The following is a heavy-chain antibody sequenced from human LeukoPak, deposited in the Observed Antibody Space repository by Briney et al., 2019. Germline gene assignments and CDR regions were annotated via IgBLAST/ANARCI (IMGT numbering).Heavy chain of an antibody. Sequence: PGGSLRLSXAASGFTVSSNYMTWVRQAPGKGLEWVSVIYSGGSTYYADSVKGRFTISRDNSKNTLYLQMNNLRAEDTAVYYCARDSSSVTTDYWGQGTLVTVSS. CDR1: GFTVSSNY. D-gene: IGHD6-6*01. V-gene: IGHV3-53*01. CDR2: IYSGGST. J-gene: IGHJ4*02. CDR3: ARDSSSVTTDY.